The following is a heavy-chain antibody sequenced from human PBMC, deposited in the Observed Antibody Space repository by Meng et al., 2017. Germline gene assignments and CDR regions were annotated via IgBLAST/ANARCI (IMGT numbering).Heavy chain of an antibody. CDR3: TRDTVTTYYYYGMDV. D-gene: IGHD4-17*01. J-gene: IGHJ6*02. Sequence: SLKISCTASGFTFGDYAMSWVRQAPGKGLEWVGFIRSKAYGGTTEYAASVKGRFTISRDDSKSIAYLQMNSLKTEDTAVYYCTRDTVTTYYYYGMDVWGQGTTVTVSS. V-gene: IGHV3-49*04. CDR2: IRSKAYGGTT. CDR1: GFTFGDYA.